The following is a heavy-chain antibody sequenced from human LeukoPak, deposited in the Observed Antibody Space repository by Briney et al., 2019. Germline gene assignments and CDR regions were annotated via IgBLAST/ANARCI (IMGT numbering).Heavy chain of an antibody. D-gene: IGHD6-19*01. Sequence: PGGSLRLSFAASGFTFISYAMSWVRQAPGKGLEWVSAINGSGGGTYYADSVKGRFTISRDNSKNTLYLQMNSLRAEDTAVYYCAKDRRARPRIAVAEAPPNWFDPWGQGTLVTVSS. J-gene: IGHJ5*02. V-gene: IGHV3-23*01. CDR1: GFTFISYA. CDR3: AKDRRARPRIAVAEAPPNWFDP. CDR2: INGSGGGT.